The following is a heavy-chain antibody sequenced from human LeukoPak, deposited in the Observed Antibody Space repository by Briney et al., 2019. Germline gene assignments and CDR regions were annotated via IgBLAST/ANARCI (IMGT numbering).Heavy chain of an antibody. J-gene: IGHJ4*02. CDR2: ISSNGGRT. V-gene: IGHV3-64D*09. CDR3: VKGIGVIARLPLDH. D-gene: IGHD2-8*01. Sequence: GGSLRLSCSASGFTFSTYAMHWVRQAPGKGLEYVSGISSNGGRTDYEDSVKGRFTISRDNSKNTLYLQMRSIRPEDTAMYYCVKGIGVIARLPLDHWGQGTLIIVSS. CDR1: GFTFSTYA.